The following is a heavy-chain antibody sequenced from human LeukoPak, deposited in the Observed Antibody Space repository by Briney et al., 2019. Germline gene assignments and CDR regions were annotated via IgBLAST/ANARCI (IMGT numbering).Heavy chain of an antibody. D-gene: IGHD4-11*01. CDR1: GYSIRSGDY. CDR3: ARNRSLTTTPGFDH. CDR2: IYHSGST. V-gene: IGHV4-38-2*01. Sequence: KPSETLSLTCAVSGYSIRSGDYWGCIRQSPGKGLDWIGSIYHSGSTHYNPSLKSRVTISVDTSKNQFSLMLSSVTAADTAVYYCARNRSLTTTPGFDHWGQGTLVTVSS. J-gene: IGHJ4*02.